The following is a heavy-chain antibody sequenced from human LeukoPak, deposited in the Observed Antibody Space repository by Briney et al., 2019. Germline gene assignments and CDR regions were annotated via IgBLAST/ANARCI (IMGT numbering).Heavy chain of an antibody. V-gene: IGHV1-18*01. D-gene: IGHD3-3*01. J-gene: IGHJ5*02. CDR1: GYTFTSYG. Sequence: GASVKVSCKASGYTFTSYGISWVRQAPGQGLEWMGWISAYNGNTNYAQKLQGRVTMTTDTSTSTAYMELRSLRSDDTAVYYCARDPFTIFGVVINWLDPWGQGTLVTVSS. CDR2: ISAYNGNT. CDR3: ARDPFTIFGVVINWLDP.